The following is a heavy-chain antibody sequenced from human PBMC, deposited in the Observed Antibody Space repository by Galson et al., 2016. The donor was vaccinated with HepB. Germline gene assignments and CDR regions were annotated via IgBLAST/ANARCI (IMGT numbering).Heavy chain of an antibody. D-gene: IGHD3-10*01. Sequence: SLRLSCAASGFTFSSYAMAWVRQAPGKGLEWVSGISGASGTTLYADSVKGRFTMPRDNSRDALYLEMNTLRVEDTAVYFCAKARGFNTYYYYYMDVWGKGTTVTVSS. CDR1: GFTFSSYA. J-gene: IGHJ6*03. CDR2: ISGASGTT. V-gene: IGHV3-23*01. CDR3: AKARGFNTYYYYYMDV.